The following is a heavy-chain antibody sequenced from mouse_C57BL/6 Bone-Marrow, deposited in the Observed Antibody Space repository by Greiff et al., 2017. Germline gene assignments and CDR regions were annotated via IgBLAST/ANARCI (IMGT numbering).Heavy chain of an antibody. D-gene: IGHD2-1*01. CDR2: IDPSDSYT. Sequence: QVQLQQSGAELVKPGASVKLSCKASGYTFTSYWMQWVKQRPGQGLEWIGEIDPSDSYTNYNQKFKVKATLTVDTSSSTAYMQLSSLTSEDSAVYYCAVLLSYWGQGTSVTVSS. J-gene: IGHJ4*01. CDR1: GYTFTSYW. V-gene: IGHV1-50*01. CDR3: AVLLSY.